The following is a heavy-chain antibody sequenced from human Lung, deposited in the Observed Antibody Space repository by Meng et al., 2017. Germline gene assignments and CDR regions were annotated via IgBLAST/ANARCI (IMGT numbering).Heavy chain of an antibody. CDR2: IGQDGNEK. Sequence: GESLKISCAASGFMFSNSWMSWVRQAPGRGLEWVANIGQDGNEKYYVDSVKGRFTVSRDNARNSLYLQLSSLRAEDTAVYYCARLEFGGYDRTFDHWGQGSLVTVSS. CDR1: GFMFSNSW. J-gene: IGHJ4*02. V-gene: IGHV3-7*01. CDR3: ARLEFGGYDRTFDH. D-gene: IGHD5-12*01.